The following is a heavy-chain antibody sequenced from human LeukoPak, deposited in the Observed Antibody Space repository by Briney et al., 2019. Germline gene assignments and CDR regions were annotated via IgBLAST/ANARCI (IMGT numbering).Heavy chain of an antibody. D-gene: IGHD3-10*01. CDR1: GYTFTHYY. V-gene: IGHV1-69-2*01. J-gene: IGHJ4*02. CDR3: ATGFGYYFDY. Sequence: ASVKVSCKVSGYTFTHYYMHWVPQAPGKGLEWMGLVDPEDGETIYAEKFQGRVTITADTSTDTAYMELSSLRSEDTAVYYCATGFGYYFDYWGQGTLVTVSS. CDR2: VDPEDGET.